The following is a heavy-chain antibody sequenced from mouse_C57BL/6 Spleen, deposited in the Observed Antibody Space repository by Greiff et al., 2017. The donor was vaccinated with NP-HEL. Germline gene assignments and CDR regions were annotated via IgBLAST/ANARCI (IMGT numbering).Heavy chain of an antibody. V-gene: IGHV5-12*01. D-gene: IGHD1-1*01. Sequence: EVMLVESGGGLVQPGGSLKLSCAASGFTFSDYYMYWVRQTPEKRLEWVAYISNGGGSTYYPDTVKGRFTISRDNAKNTLYLQMSRLKSEDTAMYYCARAYYYGSSHYYAMDYWGQGTSVTVSS. CDR1: GFTFSDYY. CDR2: ISNGGGST. CDR3: ARAYYYGSSHYYAMDY. J-gene: IGHJ4*01.